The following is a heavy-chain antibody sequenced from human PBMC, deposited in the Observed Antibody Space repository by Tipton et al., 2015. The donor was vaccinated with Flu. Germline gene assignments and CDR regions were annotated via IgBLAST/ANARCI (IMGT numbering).Heavy chain of an antibody. CDR3: ARGGSYGGGGGDDAFDI. V-gene: IGHV3-30*04. CDR2: ISYDGSNK. D-gene: IGHD2-21*01. CDR1: GFTFSSYA. J-gene: IGHJ3*02. Sequence: SLRLSCAASGFTFSSYAMHWVRQAPGKGLEWVAVISYDGSNKYYADSVKGRFTISRDNSKNTLYLQMNSLRAEDTAVYYCARGGSYGGGGGDDAFDIWGQGTMVTVSS.